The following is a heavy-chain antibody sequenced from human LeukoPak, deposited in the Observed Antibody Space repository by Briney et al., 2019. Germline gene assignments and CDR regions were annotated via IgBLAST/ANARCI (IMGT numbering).Heavy chain of an antibody. D-gene: IGHD6-19*01. V-gene: IGHV3-33*06. CDR1: GFTFSSYG. J-gene: IGHJ4*02. CDR3: ANLAVAGAIDY. Sequence: GGSLRLSCVASGFTFSSYGMHWVRQAPGKGLEWVAVIWYDGSNKYYADSVKGRFTISRDNSKNTLYLQMNSLRAEDTAVYYCANLAVAGAIDYWGQGTLVTVSS. CDR2: IWYDGSNK.